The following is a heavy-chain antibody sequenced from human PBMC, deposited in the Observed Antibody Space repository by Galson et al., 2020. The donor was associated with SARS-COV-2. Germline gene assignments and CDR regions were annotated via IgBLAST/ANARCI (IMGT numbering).Heavy chain of an antibody. Sequence: KMSGPTLVKPTQTLTLTCTLPGFPLSTTTMAVGWIRQPPGKALEWLALIYWDDDKRYSSSLKSRLTITKDTSKNQVVLTMTSMDPVDTATYYCARYRLTYFDYWGQGTLVTVSS. CDR3: ARYRLTYFDY. D-gene: IGHD5-18*01. CDR2: IYWDDDK. CDR1: GFPLSTTTMA. J-gene: IGHJ4*02. V-gene: IGHV2-5*02.